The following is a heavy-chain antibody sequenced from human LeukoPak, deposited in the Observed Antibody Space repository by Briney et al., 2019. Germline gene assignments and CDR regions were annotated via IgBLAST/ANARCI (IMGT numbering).Heavy chain of an antibody. CDR1: GYTFTGYY. CDR3: ARAGSSPDLDY. CDR2: INPSGGST. J-gene: IGHJ4*02. D-gene: IGHD6-13*01. V-gene: IGHV1-46*01. Sequence: ASVKVSCKASGYTFTGYYMHWVRQAPGQGLEWMGIINPSGGSTSYAQKFQGRVTMTRDMSTSTVYMELSSLGSGDTAVYYCARAGSSPDLDYWGQGTLVTVSS.